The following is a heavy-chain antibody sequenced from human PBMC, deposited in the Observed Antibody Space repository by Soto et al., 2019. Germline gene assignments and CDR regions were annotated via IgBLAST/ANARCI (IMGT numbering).Heavy chain of an antibody. V-gene: IGHV3-66*01. CDR2: IYNAGST. J-gene: IGHJ6*03. CDR1: GFTVSNNY. CDR3: ARGRHLLLDYYYYHYMDV. D-gene: IGHD2-15*01. Sequence: VGSLRLSCAASGFTVSNNYMSWVRQAPGKGLEWVSVIYNAGSTYYADSVKGRFTISRDNSKNTVYLQMNSLRAEDTAVYYCARGRHLLLDYYYYHYMDVWGNGTTVTVSS.